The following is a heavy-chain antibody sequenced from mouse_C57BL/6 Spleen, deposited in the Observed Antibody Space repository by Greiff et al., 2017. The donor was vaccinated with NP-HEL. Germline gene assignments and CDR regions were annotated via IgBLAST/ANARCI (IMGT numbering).Heavy chain of an antibody. CDR2: ISSGGSYT. Sequence: EVNVVESGGDLVKPGGSLKLSCAASGFTFSSYGMSWVRQTPDQGLEWVATISSGGSYTYYPDSVKGRFTITRDNAKNTLYLQVSSLKSEDTAVYYCARQRCPDYDVDYFDYWGQGTTLTVSS. CDR3: ARQRCPDYDVDYFDY. D-gene: IGHD2-4*01. V-gene: IGHV5-6*01. CDR1: GFTFSSYG. J-gene: IGHJ2*01.